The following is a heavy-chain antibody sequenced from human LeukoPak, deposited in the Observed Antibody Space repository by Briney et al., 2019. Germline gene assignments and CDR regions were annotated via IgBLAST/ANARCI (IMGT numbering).Heavy chain of an antibody. V-gene: IGHV3-23*01. Sequence: PGGSLRLSCSASGFTFSSNAMSWVRQAPGKGLEWVSAISGSGGVTYYADSVKGRVTISRDNSKNALYLHMSSLRAEDTALYYCAKYLYSVSYYGMDVWGQGTTVTVSS. CDR2: ISGSGGVT. CDR3: AKYLYSVSYYGMDV. J-gene: IGHJ6*02. CDR1: GFTFSSNA. D-gene: IGHD2-15*01.